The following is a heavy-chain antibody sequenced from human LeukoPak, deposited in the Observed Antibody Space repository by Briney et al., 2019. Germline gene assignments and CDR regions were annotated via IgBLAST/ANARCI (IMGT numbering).Heavy chain of an antibody. CDR3: ARDYSSGYNGYFDY. CDR2: INWNGGST. D-gene: IGHD5-12*01. CDR1: GFTFDDHG. Sequence: GGSLRLSCEASGFTFDDHGMSWVRQAPGKGLEWVSGINWNGGSTGYADSVKGRFTIFRENAKNSLYLQMDSLRAEDTAFYYCARDYSSGYNGYFDYWGQGTLVTVSS. V-gene: IGHV3-20*04. J-gene: IGHJ4*02.